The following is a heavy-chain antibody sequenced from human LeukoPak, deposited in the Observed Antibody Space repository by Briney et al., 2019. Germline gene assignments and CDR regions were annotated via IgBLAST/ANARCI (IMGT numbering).Heavy chain of an antibody. CDR3: AKVYTQYYYDSSGSGYYFDY. V-gene: IGHV4-39*01. J-gene: IGHJ4*02. CDR1: GGSISSSSYY. CDR2: IYYSGST. Sequence: SETLSLTCTVSGGSISSSSYYWGWIRQPPGKGLEWIGSIYYSGSTYYNPSLKSRVTISVDTSKNQFSLKLSSVTAADTAVYYCAKVYTQYYYDSSGSGYYFDYWGQGTLVTVSS. D-gene: IGHD3-22*01.